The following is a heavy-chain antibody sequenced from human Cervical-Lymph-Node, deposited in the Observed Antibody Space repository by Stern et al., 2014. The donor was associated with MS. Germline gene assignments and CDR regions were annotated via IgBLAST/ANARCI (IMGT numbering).Heavy chain of an antibody. V-gene: IGHV1-2*06. CDR2: INPNSGAT. Sequence: DQLVESGAEVKKPGASVKVSCKASGYTFTGYYMNWVRQAPGQGLEWMGRINPNSGATNYEQKFQGRVTMTRDTSTSTAYMEVGTLTSDDTAVYYCARTDRTYSASNFDLWGQGTLVTVSS. CDR1: GYTFTGYY. D-gene: IGHD5-12*01. J-gene: IGHJ4*02. CDR3: ARTDRTYSASNFDL.